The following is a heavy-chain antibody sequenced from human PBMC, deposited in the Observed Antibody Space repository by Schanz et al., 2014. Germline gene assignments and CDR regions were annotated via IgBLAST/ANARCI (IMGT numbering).Heavy chain of an antibody. V-gene: IGHV3-23*04. CDR2: ISGSGGST. D-gene: IGHD3-10*01. Sequence: EVELVESGGGLVQPGGSLRLSCATSGFTFSSYAMSWVRQAPGKGLEWVSAISGSGGSTYYADSVKGRFTISRDNSKNTLYLQMNSLRAEDTAVYYCAKGRFGELSAFDIWGQGTMVTVSS. J-gene: IGHJ3*02. CDR1: GFTFSSYA. CDR3: AKGRFGELSAFDI.